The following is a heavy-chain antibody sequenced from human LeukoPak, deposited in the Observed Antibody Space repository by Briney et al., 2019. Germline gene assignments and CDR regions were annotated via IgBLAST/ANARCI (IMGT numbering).Heavy chain of an antibody. CDR3: AREGRNYYAMDV. CDR2: IYYSGST. J-gene: IGHJ6*04. Sequence: PSETLSLTCTVSGGSISSSSYYWGWIRQPPGKGLEWIGSIYYSGSTYYNPSLKSRVTISVDTSKNQYSLKLSSVTAADTAVYYCAREGRNYYAMDVWGKGTTVTLFS. CDR1: GGSISSSSYY. V-gene: IGHV4-39*07.